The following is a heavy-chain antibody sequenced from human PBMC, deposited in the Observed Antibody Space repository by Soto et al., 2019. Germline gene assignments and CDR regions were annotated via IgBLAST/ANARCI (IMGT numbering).Heavy chain of an antibody. J-gene: IGHJ6*02. CDR3: ARHEGYYGSGSYYRYYYYGMDV. Sequence: PSETLSLTCTVSGGSVSGSFWSWIRQPPGKGLELIGYIYYTGSTNSSPSLKGRAAISVDTTKNQFSLRLRSVTAADTAVYYCARHEGYYGSGSYYRYYYYGMDVWGQGTKVTVSS. CDR1: GGSVSGSF. D-gene: IGHD3-10*01. V-gene: IGHV4-59*02. CDR2: IYYTGST.